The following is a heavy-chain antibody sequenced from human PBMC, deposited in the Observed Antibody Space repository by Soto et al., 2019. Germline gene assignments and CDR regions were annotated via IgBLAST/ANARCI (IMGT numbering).Heavy chain of an antibody. Sequence: SQTLSLTCAISGDSVSSNSAAWNWIRQSPSRGLEWLGRTYYRSKWYNDYAVSVKSRITINPDTSKNQFSLQLNSVTPEDTAVYYCARTRGAQLRGAVAGTWDYYYYYGMAVWGQGTTVTVSS. D-gene: IGHD6-19*01. J-gene: IGHJ6*02. CDR1: GDSVSSNSAA. CDR2: TYYRSKWYN. V-gene: IGHV6-1*01. CDR3: ARTRGAQLRGAVAGTWDYYYYYGMAV.